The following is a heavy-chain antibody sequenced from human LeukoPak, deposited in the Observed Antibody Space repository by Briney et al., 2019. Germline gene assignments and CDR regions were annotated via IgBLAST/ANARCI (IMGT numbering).Heavy chain of an antibody. Sequence: ASVKVSCKASGYTFTSYGISWVLQAPAQGLEWLGWISAYNGNTSYAQKLQGRVTMTTDTSTSTAYMELRSLRSDDTAVYYCARVPTNPNYDFWSGYYLDYWGQGTLVTVSS. CDR2: ISAYNGNT. CDR3: ARVPTNPNYDFWSGYYLDY. CDR1: GYTFTSYG. J-gene: IGHJ4*02. D-gene: IGHD3-3*01. V-gene: IGHV1-18*01.